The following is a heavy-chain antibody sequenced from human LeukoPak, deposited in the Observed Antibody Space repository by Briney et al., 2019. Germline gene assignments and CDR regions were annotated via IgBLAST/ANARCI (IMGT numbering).Heavy chain of an antibody. V-gene: IGHV3-33*01. CDR1: GFTFSSYG. Sequence: PGGSLRLSCAASGFTFSSYGMHWVRQAPGKGLEWVAVIWYDGSNKYYADSVKGRFTISRDNSKNTLYLQMNSLRAEDTAVYYCARERDTNGYYLRYWGQGTLVTVSS. J-gene: IGHJ4*02. CDR3: ARERDTNGYYLRY. D-gene: IGHD3-22*01. CDR2: IWYDGSNK.